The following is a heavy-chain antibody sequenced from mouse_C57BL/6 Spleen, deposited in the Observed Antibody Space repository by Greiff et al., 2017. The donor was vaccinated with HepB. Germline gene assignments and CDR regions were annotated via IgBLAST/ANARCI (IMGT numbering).Heavy chain of an antibody. CDR1: GYTFTSYW. CDR2: IDPSDSYT. J-gene: IGHJ1*03. V-gene: IGHV1-69*01. Sequence: VQLQQPGAELVMPGASVKLSCKASGYTFTSYWMHWVKQRPGQGLEWIGEIDPSDSYTNYNQKFKGKSTLTVDKSSSTAYMQLSSLTSEDSAVYYCARKFTTVVAHWYFDVWGTGTTVTVSS. CDR3: ARKFTTVVAHWYFDV. D-gene: IGHD1-1*01.